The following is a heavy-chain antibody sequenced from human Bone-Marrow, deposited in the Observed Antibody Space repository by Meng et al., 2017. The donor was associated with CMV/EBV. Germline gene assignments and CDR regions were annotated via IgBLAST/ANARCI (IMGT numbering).Heavy chain of an antibody. CDR1: GFTFSSYC. Sequence: GESLKISCAASGFTFSSYCMSWVRQAPGKGLEWVSGISGGGSRTYYADSVKGRFTISRDNSKNTLYLQMNSLRAEDTAVYYCAKSFGIVVVRGQGTRVTVSS. CDR2: ISGGGSRT. CDR3: AKSFGIVVV. D-gene: IGHD3-22*01. V-gene: IGHV3-23*01. J-gene: IGHJ4*02.